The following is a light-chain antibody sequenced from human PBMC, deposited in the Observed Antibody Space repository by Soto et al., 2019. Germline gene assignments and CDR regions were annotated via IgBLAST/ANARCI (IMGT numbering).Light chain of an antibody. Sequence: EIVLTQSPGTLSLFPGERATLSCRASQSISSSYLAWYQQKPGQAPRLLIYGASSRATGIPDRFSGAGSATDFTLTISRLEPEDFAVYYCHQYGSAPAWTFDQGTKVEIK. J-gene: IGKJ1*01. CDR1: QSISSSY. CDR2: GAS. V-gene: IGKV3-20*01. CDR3: HQYGSAPAWT.